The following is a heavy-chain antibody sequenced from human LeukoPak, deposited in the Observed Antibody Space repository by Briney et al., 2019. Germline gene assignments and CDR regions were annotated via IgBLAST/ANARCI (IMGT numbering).Heavy chain of an antibody. Sequence: KPSETLSLTCTVSGGSISSYYWTWIRQPPGKGLEWIGYIYYTGAISYNPSLKSRVTISVDTSKKQFSLKLTSVTAADTAVYYCARYGGSGWVIDNWGQGTLVTVSS. D-gene: IGHD6-19*01. CDR3: ARYGGSGWVIDN. J-gene: IGHJ4*02. CDR2: IYYTGAI. CDR1: GGSISSYY. V-gene: IGHV4-59*08.